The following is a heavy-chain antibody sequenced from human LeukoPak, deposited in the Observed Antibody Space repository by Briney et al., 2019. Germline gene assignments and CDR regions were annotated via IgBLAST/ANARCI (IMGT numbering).Heavy chain of an antibody. J-gene: IGHJ4*02. Sequence: GGSLRLSCAASGFTVSSNYMSWVRQAPGKGLEWVSVIYSGGNTNYADSVKGRFTISRDNSKNTLFPQMNSLRAEDTAVYYCARWWPRGHFDYWGQGTLVTVSS. CDR1: GFTVSSNY. D-gene: IGHD2-15*01. CDR2: IYSGGNT. CDR3: ARWWPRGHFDY. V-gene: IGHV3-53*01.